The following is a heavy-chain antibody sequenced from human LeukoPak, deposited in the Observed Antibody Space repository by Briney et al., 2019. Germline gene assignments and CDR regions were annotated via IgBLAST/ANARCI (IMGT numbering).Heavy chain of an antibody. D-gene: IGHD5-18*01. J-gene: IGHJ4*02. CDR1: GFTFSTYA. CDR3: AKERGSYGYNFPDY. V-gene: IGHV3-23*01. CDR2: ISGSGGSS. Sequence: GGSLRLSCAASGFTFSTYAMSWVRQAPGKGLEWVSAISGSGGSSYYADSVKGRLTISRDNSKNTLYPQMNSLRAEDTAVYYCAKERGSYGYNFPDYWGQGTLVTVSS.